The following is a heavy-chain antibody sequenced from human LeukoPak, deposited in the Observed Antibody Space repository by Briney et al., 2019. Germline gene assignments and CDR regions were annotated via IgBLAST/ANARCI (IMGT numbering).Heavy chain of an antibody. CDR1: GFTFDDYA. V-gene: IGHV3-49*04. CDR3: TRGSSSGYYPVDAFDI. Sequence: GGSLRLSCTASGFTFDDYALSWVRQAPGKGLEWVGFIRRKAYGGTTEYAASVKGRFTISRDDSKSIAYLQMNSLETEDTAVYYCTRGSSSGYYPVDAFDIWGQGTMVTVS. J-gene: IGHJ3*02. CDR2: IRRKAYGGTT. D-gene: IGHD3-22*01.